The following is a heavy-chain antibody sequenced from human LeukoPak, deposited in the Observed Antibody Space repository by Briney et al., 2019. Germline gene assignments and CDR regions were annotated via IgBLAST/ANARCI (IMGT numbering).Heavy chain of an antibody. CDR3: VRSPYSSSWYLPNFDY. J-gene: IGHJ4*02. CDR1: GFTFSDYY. CDR2: ISSSGSTI. V-gene: IGHV3-11*01. D-gene: IGHD6-13*01. Sequence: GGSLRLSCAASGFTFSDYYMSWIRQAPGKGLEWVSYISSSGSTIYYADSVKGRFTISRDNAKNSLYLQMNSLRAEDTAVYYCVRSPYSSSWYLPNFDYWGQGTLVTVSS.